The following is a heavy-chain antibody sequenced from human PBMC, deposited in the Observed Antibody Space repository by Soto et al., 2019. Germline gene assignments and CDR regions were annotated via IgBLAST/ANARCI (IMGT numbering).Heavy chain of an antibody. J-gene: IGHJ2*01. CDR2: IIPIFGTA. D-gene: IGHD3-22*01. Sequence: QVQLVQSGAEVKKPGSSVKVSCKASGGTFSSYAISWVRQAPGQGLEWMGGIIPIFGTANYAQKFQGRVTITADESTSTAYMELSSLRSEDTGVYYCATGLRIVVARRWYFDLWGRGTLVTVSS. V-gene: IGHV1-69*12. CDR1: GGTFSSYA. CDR3: ATGLRIVVARRWYFDL.